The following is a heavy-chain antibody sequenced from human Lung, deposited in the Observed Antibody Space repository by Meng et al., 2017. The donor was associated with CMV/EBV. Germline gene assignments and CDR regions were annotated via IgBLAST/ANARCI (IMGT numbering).Heavy chain of an antibody. CDR2: IRYDGSNK. J-gene: IGHJ6*02. CDR3: AKKYYDFWSGYYGDYYYYGMDV. CDR1: GFTFSSYG. Sequence: GGSLRLSCAASGFTFSSYGMHWVRQAPGKGLEWVAFIRYDGSNKYYADSVKGRFTISRDNSKNTLYLQMNSLRAEDTAVYYCAKKYYDFWSGYYGDYYYYGMDVWGQGATVTGSS. D-gene: IGHD3-3*01. V-gene: IGHV3-30*02.